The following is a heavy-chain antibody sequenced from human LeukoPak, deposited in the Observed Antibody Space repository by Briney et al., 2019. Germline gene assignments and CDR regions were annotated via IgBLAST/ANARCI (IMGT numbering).Heavy chain of an antibody. Sequence: SETLSLTCTLSGGSISTYYWSWIRQPPGKGLEWIWYIYHSGSTNYNPSPKSRVTISVDTSKNQYSLKLSSVTAADTAVYYCARGGGYASPIGYWGQGALVTVSS. CDR1: GGSISTYY. J-gene: IGHJ4*02. CDR2: IYHSGST. V-gene: IGHV4-59*01. CDR3: ARGGGYASPIGY. D-gene: IGHD5-12*01.